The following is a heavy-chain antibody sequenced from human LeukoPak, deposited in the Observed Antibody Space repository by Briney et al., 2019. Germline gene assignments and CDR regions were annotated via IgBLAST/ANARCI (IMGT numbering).Heavy chain of an antibody. D-gene: IGHD5-12*01. V-gene: IGHV3-21*01. CDR1: GFTFSSYS. J-gene: IGHJ4*02. CDR2: ISSSSSYI. Sequence: GGSLRLSCAASGFTFSSYSMNWVRQAPGKGLEWVSSISSSSSYIYYADSVKGRFTISRDNAKNSLYLQMNSLRAEDTAVYYCARGYSGYDFFPFDYWGQGTLVTVSS. CDR3: ARGYSGYDFFPFDY.